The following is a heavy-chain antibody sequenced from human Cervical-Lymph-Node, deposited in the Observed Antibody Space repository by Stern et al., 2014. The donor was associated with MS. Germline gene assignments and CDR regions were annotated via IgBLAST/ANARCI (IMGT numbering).Heavy chain of an antibody. J-gene: IGHJ6*02. CDR1: GGSLSKYG. Sequence: VQLVESGAEVKKPGSSVKVSCKASGGSLSKYGFSWVRQAPGQGLEWLGGLIPLLCTANYAQKFQGRVTLTADNSTSTVYMELSSLTSEDTAVYFGARDSDYENSYAMDVWGQGTTVTVSS. D-gene: IGHD5-12*01. CDR2: LIPLLCTA. V-gene: IGHV1-69*06. CDR3: ARDSDYENSYAMDV.